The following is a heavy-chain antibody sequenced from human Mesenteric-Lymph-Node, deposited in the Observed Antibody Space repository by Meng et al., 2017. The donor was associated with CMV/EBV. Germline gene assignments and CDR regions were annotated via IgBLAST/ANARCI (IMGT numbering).Heavy chain of an antibody. CDR3: VTEWYCSTNACYTSGIAY. V-gene: IGHV3-15*01. D-gene: IGHD2-2*02. Sequence: GGSLRLSCEASGFTFSNAWMSWVRQAPGRGLQWVGRIKSKPDGGTTDYAAPVKGRFTISRDDSRNTLYLQMDGLKTEDTAVYYCVTEWYCSTNACYTSGIAYWGHGALVTVSS. CDR1: GFTFSNAW. CDR2: IKSKPDGGTT. J-gene: IGHJ4*01.